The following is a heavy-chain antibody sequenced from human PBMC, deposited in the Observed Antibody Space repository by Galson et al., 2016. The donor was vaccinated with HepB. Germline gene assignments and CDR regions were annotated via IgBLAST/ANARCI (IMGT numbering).Heavy chain of an antibody. CDR1: GFTFTSYA. Sequence: SLRLSCAASGFTFTSYAMAWVRQAPGKRLEWVSSISGSGGGTSYADSVKGRFTISRDNSRNTLYLQLNSLRAEDTALYYCAVAAGYSSDYWGQGTLVTVSS. D-gene: IGHD2-15*01. J-gene: IGHJ4*02. CDR2: ISGSGGGT. CDR3: AVAAGYSSDY. V-gene: IGHV3-23*01.